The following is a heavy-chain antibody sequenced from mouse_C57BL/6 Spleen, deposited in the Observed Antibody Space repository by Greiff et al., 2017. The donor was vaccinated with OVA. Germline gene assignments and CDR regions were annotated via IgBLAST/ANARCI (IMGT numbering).Heavy chain of an antibody. CDR3: ARGRSYYGSSPWYFDV. D-gene: IGHD1-1*01. CDR1: GYTFTSYW. CDR2: IHPNSGST. V-gene: IGHV1-64*01. Sequence: QVQLQQPGAELVKPGASVKLSCKASGYTFTSYWMHWVKQRPGQGLEWIGMIHPNSGSTNYNEKFKSKATLTVDKSSSTAYMQLSSLTSEDSAVYYCARGRSYYGSSPWYFDVWGTGTTVTVSS. J-gene: IGHJ1*03.